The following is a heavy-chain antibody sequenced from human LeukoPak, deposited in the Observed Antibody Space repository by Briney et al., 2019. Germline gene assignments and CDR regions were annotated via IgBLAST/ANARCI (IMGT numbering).Heavy chain of an antibody. Sequence: SETLSLTCAVYGGSFSGYYWSWIRQPPGKGLEWIGEINHSGSTNYNPSLKSRVTISVDTSKNQFSLKLSSVTAADTAVYYCARHYTRYCGGDCSHRAADYWGQGTLVTVSS. CDR2: INHSGST. J-gene: IGHJ4*02. CDR1: GGSFSGYY. V-gene: IGHV4-34*01. CDR3: ARHYTRYCGGDCSHRAADY. D-gene: IGHD2-21*01.